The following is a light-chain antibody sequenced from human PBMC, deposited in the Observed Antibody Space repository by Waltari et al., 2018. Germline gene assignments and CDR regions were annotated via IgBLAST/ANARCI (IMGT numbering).Light chain of an antibody. CDR2: EVT. CDR1: SGAVGTYNY. Sequence: QSALNQPPSASGSPGQSVTISCTGTSGAVGTYNYVSGYQQHPGKAPKLIIYEVTKRPSGVPDRFSASKSANTASLTVSGLQTEDEADYYCSSYGGSNNHVIFGGGTKLTVL. J-gene: IGLJ2*01. V-gene: IGLV2-8*01. CDR3: SSYGGSNNHVI.